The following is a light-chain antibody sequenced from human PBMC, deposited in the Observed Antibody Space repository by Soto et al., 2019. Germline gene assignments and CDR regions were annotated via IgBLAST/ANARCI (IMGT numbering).Light chain of an antibody. CDR2: VGS. J-gene: IGKJ3*01. CDR1: QSLVHTNGYSY. V-gene: IGKV2-28*01. CDR3: MESLQAPFT. Sequence: DIVMTQSPLSLPVTPGEPASMSCRSSQSLVHTNGYSYVDWYLQKPGQSPQLLIYVGSNRASGVPGRFSGSGSGTDFTLKISRVEAEDVGVYYCMESLQAPFTFGPGTKVDLK.